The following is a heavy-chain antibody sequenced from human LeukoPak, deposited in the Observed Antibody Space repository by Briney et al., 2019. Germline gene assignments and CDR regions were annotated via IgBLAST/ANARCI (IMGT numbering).Heavy chain of an antibody. CDR3: AKDLLRATGNGGYYMDV. Sequence: PGGSLRLSCAASGFTFSSYWMHWVRQAPGKGLVWVSRIKYDGSSTNYADSVKGRFTISRDNSKNTLYLQMNSLRTDDTAVYYCAKDLLRATGNGGYYMDVWGKGTTVTVSS. V-gene: IGHV3-74*01. CDR1: GFTFSSYW. D-gene: IGHD5-12*01. J-gene: IGHJ6*03. CDR2: IKYDGSST.